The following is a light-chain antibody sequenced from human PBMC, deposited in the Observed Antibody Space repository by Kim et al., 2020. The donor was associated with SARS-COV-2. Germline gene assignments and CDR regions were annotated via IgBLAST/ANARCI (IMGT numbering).Light chain of an antibody. CDR3: CSYAGSSTWV. J-gene: IGLJ3*02. CDR1: SREVGGLNP. Sequence: HSVTSACTGHSREVGGLNPVSWDQQHAGKAPKLMIYECSKRPSGVSNRFSGSKSGNTTSLTISGLQAEDEADHYCCSYAGSSTWVFGGGTQLTVL. V-gene: IGLV2-23*01. CDR2: ECS.